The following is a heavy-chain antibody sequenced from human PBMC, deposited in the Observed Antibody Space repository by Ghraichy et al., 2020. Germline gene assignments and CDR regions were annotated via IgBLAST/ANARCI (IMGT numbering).Heavy chain of an antibody. CDR3: ARCGDY. CDR2: ISEDGSGK. J-gene: IGHJ4*02. Sequence: GGSLRLSCAASGFRFSSYWMSWVRQAPGKGLEWVASISEDGSGKQYMDSVKGRFTISRDNAKNSLFLQMNSLRVEDTAVYYCARCGDYWGQGTLVTVS. CDR1: GFRFSSYW. V-gene: IGHV3-7*03.